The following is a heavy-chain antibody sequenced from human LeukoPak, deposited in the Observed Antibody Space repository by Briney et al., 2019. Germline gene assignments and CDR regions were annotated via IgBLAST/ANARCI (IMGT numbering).Heavy chain of an antibody. CDR2: IYYSGNT. Sequence: SETLSLTCTVSGGSISSYYWSWIRQPPGKGLEWIGDIYYSGNTNYSPSLKSRVTISLDTSKKQFSLKLSSVTAADTAVYYCARGRELLAWYFDCWGQGTLVTVSS. V-gene: IGHV4-59*12. CDR1: GGSISSYY. CDR3: ARGRELLAWYFDC. D-gene: IGHD1-26*01. J-gene: IGHJ4*02.